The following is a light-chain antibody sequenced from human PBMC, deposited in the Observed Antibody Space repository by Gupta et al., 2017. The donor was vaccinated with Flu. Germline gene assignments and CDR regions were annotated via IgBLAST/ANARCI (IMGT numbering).Light chain of an antibody. CDR2: AAS. J-gene: IGKJ2*01. V-gene: IGKV1-39*01. CDR1: QSISTY. Sequence: DIQMTQSPSSLSASVGDRVTITCRASQSISTYLNWYQQKPGKAPKVLISAASTLESGVPARLSGGGSETDFTLSISGRQPEDFATYYCQQRYRIPYTFGKGTNL. CDR3: QQRYRIPYT.